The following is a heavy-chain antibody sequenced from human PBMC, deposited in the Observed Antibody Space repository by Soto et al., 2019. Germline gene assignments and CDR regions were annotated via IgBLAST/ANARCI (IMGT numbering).Heavy chain of an antibody. V-gene: IGHV1-18*01. CDR2: ISAYNGNT. Sequence: ASVKVSCKASGYTFTSYGISWVLQAPGQGLEWMGWISAYNGNTNYAQKLQGRVTMTTDTSTSTAYMELRSLRSDDTAVYYCARLGICSGGSCYFDYWGQGTLVTVST. CDR1: GYTFTSYG. D-gene: IGHD2-15*01. J-gene: IGHJ4*02. CDR3: ARLGICSGGSCYFDY.